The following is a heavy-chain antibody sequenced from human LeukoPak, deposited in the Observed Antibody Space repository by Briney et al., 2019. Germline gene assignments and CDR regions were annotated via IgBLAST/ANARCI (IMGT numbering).Heavy chain of an antibody. J-gene: IGHJ3*02. CDR2: ITSSSSII. D-gene: IGHD7-27*01. Sequence: GGSLRLSCVASGFTFGSYSMNWVRQAPGKGLEWVSYITSSSSIIYYGDSVKGRFTVSRDNAENSLYLQMNSLRAEDTAVYYCARELGDAFDIWGQGTMVTVSS. CDR3: ARELGDAFDI. V-gene: IGHV3-48*01. CDR1: GFTFGSYS.